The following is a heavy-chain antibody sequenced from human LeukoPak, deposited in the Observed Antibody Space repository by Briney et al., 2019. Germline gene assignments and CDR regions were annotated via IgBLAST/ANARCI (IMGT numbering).Heavy chain of an antibody. CDR1: GYTFTSYY. D-gene: IGHD2-21*02. Sequence: GASVKVSCKASGYTFTSYYMHWVRQAPGQGLEWMGIINPSGGSTSYAQKFQGRVTITADESTSTAYMELSSLRSEDTAVYYCASGGDVTSYFDLWGRGTLVTVSS. J-gene: IGHJ2*01. V-gene: IGHV1-46*01. CDR2: INPSGGST. CDR3: ASGGDVTSYFDL.